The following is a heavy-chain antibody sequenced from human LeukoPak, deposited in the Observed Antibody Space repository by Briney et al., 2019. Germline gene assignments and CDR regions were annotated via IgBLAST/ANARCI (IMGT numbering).Heavy chain of an antibody. CDR1: GGSFSGYY. D-gene: IGHD2-2*01. J-gene: IGHJ5*02. Sequence: PSETRSLTCAVYGGSFSGYYWSWTRQPPGKGLEWIGEINHMGSTNNNPSLKSRVTISVDSSKNQFSLKLSSVTAADTAVYYCARGRRYCSSTSCYGGWFDPWGQGTLVTVSS. V-gene: IGHV4-34*01. CDR3: ARGRRYCSSTSCYGGWFDP. CDR2: INHMGST.